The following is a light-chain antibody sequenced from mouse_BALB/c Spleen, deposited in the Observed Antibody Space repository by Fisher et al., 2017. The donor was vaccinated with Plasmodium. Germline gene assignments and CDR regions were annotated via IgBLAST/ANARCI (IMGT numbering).Light chain of an antibody. CDR3: QQSNSWPYP. CDR1: QFISNN. J-gene: IGKJ2*01. CDR2: YAS. V-gene: IGKV5-43*01. Sequence: DIVITQSPATLSVTPGDSVSLSCRASQFISNNLHWYQQKSLESPRLLIKYASQSISGIPSRFSGSGSGTDFTLSINSVETEDFGIYFCQQSNSWPYPFGGGTKLEIK.